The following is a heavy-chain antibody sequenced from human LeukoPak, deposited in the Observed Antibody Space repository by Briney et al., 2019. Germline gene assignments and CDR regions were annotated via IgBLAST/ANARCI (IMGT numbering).Heavy chain of an antibody. V-gene: IGHV3-23*01. CDR3: AKDKGGSSGSFHI. J-gene: IGHJ3*02. D-gene: IGHD6-25*01. CDR1: GFTFSSYA. Sequence: GGSLRLSCAASGFTFSSYALSWVRQTPGKGLEWVSQISGSGGDTFYADSVKGRLTISRDNSKNTLFLQINSLRAEDTAVYYCAKDKGGSSGSFHIWGQGTMATVSS. CDR2: ISGSGGDT.